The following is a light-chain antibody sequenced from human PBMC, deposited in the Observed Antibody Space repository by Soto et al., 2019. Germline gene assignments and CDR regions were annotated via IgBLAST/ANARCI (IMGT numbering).Light chain of an antibody. Sequence: DIVCLQSHDNMSLSPGERATLSCRASQRVSSTYLAWYQQKPGQSPRLLIYATSSRATGIPTRFSGSGSGTDFTLSITILDPEDFAVHYSQPYATLLVSPFGQGSKVAIK. CDR1: QRVSSTY. CDR3: QPYATLLVSP. V-gene: IGKV3-20*01. CDR2: ATS. J-gene: IGKJ1*01.